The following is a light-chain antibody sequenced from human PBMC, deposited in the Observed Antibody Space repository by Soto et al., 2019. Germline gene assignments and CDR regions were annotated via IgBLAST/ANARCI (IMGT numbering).Light chain of an antibody. V-gene: IGLV2-8*01. CDR1: SSDVGGYNY. J-gene: IGLJ1*01. CDR3: SSYAGSSNV. CDR2: EVN. Sequence: QSVVTQPPSGSGSPGQSVAISCTGTSSDVGGYNYVSWYQQHPGKAPKLMIYEVNKRPSGVPDRFSGSKSGNTASLTVSGLQPEDEADYYCSSYAGSSNVFGTGTKVTVL.